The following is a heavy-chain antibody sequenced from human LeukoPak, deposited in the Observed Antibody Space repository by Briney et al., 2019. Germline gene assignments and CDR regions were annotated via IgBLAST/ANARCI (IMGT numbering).Heavy chain of an antibody. J-gene: IGHJ4*02. CDR1: GFTFSDYY. D-gene: IGHD2-21*02. Sequence: GGTLRLSCAASGFTFSDYYMSWIRQAPGKGLEWVSSISGSGDNTHYADSVKGRFTVSRDNSKNTLYVQMKSLRAEDTAVYYCAKDFVVVPGNVNYFDSWGQGTLVTVSS. V-gene: IGHV3-23*01. CDR2: ISGSGDNT. CDR3: AKDFVVVPGNVNYFDS.